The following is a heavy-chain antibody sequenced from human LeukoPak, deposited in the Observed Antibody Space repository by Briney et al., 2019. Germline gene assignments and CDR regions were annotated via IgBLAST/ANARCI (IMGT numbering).Heavy chain of an antibody. CDR2: IIPIFGTA. CDR1: GGTFISYA. V-gene: IGHV1-69*13. D-gene: IGHD3-22*01. CDR3: ASEYYDSSGYQTGGY. J-gene: IGHJ4*02. Sequence: GASVKVSCKASGGTFISYAISWVRQAPGQGLEWMGGIIPIFGTANYAQKFQGRVTITADESTSTAYMELSSLRSEDTAVYYCASEYYDSSGYQTGGYWGQGTLVTVSS.